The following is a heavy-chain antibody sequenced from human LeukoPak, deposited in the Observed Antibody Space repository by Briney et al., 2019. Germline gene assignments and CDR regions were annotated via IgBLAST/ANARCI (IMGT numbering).Heavy chain of an antibody. V-gene: IGHV3-74*01. CDR1: GFTFSTNW. D-gene: IGHD5-24*01. J-gene: IGHJ6*02. CDR3: VRESTSLTIFGMDV. CDR2: INSDGSTT. Sequence: PGGSLRLSCAASGFTFSTNWMHWVRQAPGKGLVWVSHINSDGSTTNYADSLKGRFTISRDNAKNTLYLQMNSLRAEDTAVYYCVRESTSLTIFGMDVWGQGTTVTVSS.